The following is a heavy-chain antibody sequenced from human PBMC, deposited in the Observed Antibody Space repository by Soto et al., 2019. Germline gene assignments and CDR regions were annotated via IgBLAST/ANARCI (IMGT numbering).Heavy chain of an antibody. CDR3: ASESQSYDFWSGYYYYGMDV. J-gene: IGHJ6*02. Sequence: PGGSPRLSCAASGFTFSSYAMHWVRQAPGKGLERVAVISYDGSNKYYADSVKGRFTISRDNSKNTLYRQMNSLRAEETAVYYCASESQSYDFWSGYYYYGMDVGGQGTTVTVSS. CDR2: ISYDGSNK. CDR1: GFTFSSYA. V-gene: IGHV3-30-3*01. D-gene: IGHD3-3*01.